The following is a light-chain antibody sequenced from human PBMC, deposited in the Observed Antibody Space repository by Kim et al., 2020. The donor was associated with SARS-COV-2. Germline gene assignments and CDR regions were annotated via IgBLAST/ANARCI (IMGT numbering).Light chain of an antibody. V-gene: IGKV3D-15*01. CDR3: QMYNDWPQ. Sequence: VSAGERVTLSGRASQTIESKLAWYQHKPGQPPRLLSFDTSTRATGIPARFSGSGSGTEFTLTINSLQSEDFAVYFCQMYNDWPQFGQGTKLEI. J-gene: IGKJ2*01. CDR2: DTS. CDR1: QTIESK.